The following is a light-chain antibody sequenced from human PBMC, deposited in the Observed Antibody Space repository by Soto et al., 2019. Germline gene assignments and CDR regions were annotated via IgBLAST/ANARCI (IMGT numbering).Light chain of an antibody. CDR1: SSDVGGYNY. V-gene: IGLV2-14*01. J-gene: IGLJ1*01. CDR3: XXXXXXXTXXYV. Sequence: QSVLTQPASVSGSPGQSITISCTGTSSDVGGYNYVSWYQQHPGKAPKLMIYDVSNRPSGVSNRFSGSKSGYTASLTISGLQAXDEADXYXXXXXXXXTXXYVFGTGXKV. CDR2: DVS.